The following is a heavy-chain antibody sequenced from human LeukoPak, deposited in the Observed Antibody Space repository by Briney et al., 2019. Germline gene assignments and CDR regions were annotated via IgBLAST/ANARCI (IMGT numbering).Heavy chain of an antibody. J-gene: IGHJ4*02. V-gene: IGHV1-46*01. CDR1: VYTFTSYY. Sequence: GASVKVSCKASVYTFTSYYMHWVRQAPGQGLERMGIINPSGGSTSYAQKFQGRVTMTRDTSTSTVYMELSSLRSEDTAVYYCARGSPNWVGATSHFDYWGQGTLVTVSS. D-gene: IGHD1-26*01. CDR3: ARGSPNWVGATSHFDY. CDR2: INPSGGST.